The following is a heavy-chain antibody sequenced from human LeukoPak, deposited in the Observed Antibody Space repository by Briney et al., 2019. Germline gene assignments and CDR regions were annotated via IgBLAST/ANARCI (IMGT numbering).Heavy chain of an antibody. CDR3: ARDQVTVAGTGIDY. CDR1: GFTFSSYE. CDR2: ISSSGSTI. Sequence: GGSLRLSCAASGFTFSSYEMNWVRQAPGKGLEWVSYISSSGSTIYYADSVKGRFTISRDNAKNSLYLQMNSLRAEDTAVYYCARDQVTVAGTGIDYWGQGTLVTVSS. V-gene: IGHV3-48*03. J-gene: IGHJ4*02. D-gene: IGHD6-19*01.